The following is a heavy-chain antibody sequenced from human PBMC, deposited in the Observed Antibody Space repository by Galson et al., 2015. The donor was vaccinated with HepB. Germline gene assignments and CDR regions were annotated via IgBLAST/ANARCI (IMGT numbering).Heavy chain of an antibody. CDR3: VRYCSNSYCYVTTAFDM. D-gene: IGHD2-2*01. J-gene: IGHJ3*02. CDR1: EFTFTYYT. CDR2: IGPDSSDI. Sequence: SLRLSCAASEFTFTYYTMNWVRQAPGKGLEWVSSIGPDSSDIYYADSVRGRFTISRDNAKASLYLQMNSLRGEDTAEYYCVRYCSNSYCYVTTAFDMWGQGTMVTVSS. V-gene: IGHV3-21*01.